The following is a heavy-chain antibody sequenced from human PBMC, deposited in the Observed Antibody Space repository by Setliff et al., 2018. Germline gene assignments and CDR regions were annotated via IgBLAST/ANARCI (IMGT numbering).Heavy chain of an antibody. V-gene: IGHV5-51*01. CDR3: ARVGTAGGYYFDF. Sequence: PGESLKISCKGSGYSFGNYWIAWVRQLPGKGLEWMGVIYPADSDTRYSPSFQGQVTISADKSISTAYVQWRSLKASDTAMYYCARVGTAGGYYFDFWGQGALVTVSS. CDR2: IYPADSDT. J-gene: IGHJ4*02. D-gene: IGHD2-15*01. CDR1: GYSFGNYW.